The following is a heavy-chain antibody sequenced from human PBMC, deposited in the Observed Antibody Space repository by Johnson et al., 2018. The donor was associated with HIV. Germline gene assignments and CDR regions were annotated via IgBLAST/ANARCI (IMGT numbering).Heavy chain of an antibody. CDR2: ISYDGSNK. J-gene: IGHJ3*02. Sequence: VQLVESGGGVVQPGRSLRLSCAASGFTFSSYAMHWVRQAPGKGLEWVAVISYDGSNKYYADSVKGRFTISRDNSKNTLYLQMNSLRAEDTAVYYCARSDPSTLLWFGDNDAFDIWGQGTMVTVSS. D-gene: IGHD3-10*01. V-gene: IGHV3-30*14. CDR1: GFTFSSYA. CDR3: ARSDPSTLLWFGDNDAFDI.